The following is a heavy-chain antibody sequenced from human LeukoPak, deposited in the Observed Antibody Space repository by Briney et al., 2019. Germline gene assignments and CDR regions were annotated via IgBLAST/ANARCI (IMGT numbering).Heavy chain of an antibody. CDR2: INCYNGNT. Sequence: ASVKVSCKASGYNFNNNGISWVRQAPGQGLEWMGWINCYNGNTKYSQKIQGRVTMTKDTSTNTVYMELRSLRSDDTAVYHCARDLGALTSSWYYLSYYWGQGTLVTVSS. J-gene: IGHJ4*02. CDR1: GYNFNNNG. V-gene: IGHV1-18*04. D-gene: IGHD6-13*01. CDR3: ARDLGALTSSWYYLSYY.